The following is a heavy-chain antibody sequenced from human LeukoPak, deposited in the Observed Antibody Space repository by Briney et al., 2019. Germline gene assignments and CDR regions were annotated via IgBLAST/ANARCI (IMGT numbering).Heavy chain of an antibody. V-gene: IGHV4-61*02. Sequence: SQTLSLTCTVSGGSISSGSYYWSWIRQPAGKGLEWIGRIYTSGSTNYNPSLKSRVTISVDTSKNQFSLKLSSVTAADTAVYYCVRGRVREFWFDYWGQGTLVTVSS. CDR1: GGSISSGSYY. J-gene: IGHJ4*02. D-gene: IGHD3-10*01. CDR2: IYTSGST. CDR3: VRGRVREFWFDY.